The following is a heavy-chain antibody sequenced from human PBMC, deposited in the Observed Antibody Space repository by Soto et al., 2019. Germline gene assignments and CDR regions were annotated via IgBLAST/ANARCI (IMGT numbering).Heavy chain of an antibody. V-gene: IGHV3-73*01. CDR2: VRSKAKTYAT. D-gene: IGHD1-26*01. CDR1: GFTFSDSA. J-gene: IGHJ4*02. Sequence: GSLRLSCAVSGFTFSDSAMHWVRQASGEGLEWVGRVRSKAKTYATAYAASVKGRFTISRDDSKNTAYLQMNSLKTEDTAVYYCTPEGAGLGYWGQGTLVTVSS. CDR3: TPEGAGLGY.